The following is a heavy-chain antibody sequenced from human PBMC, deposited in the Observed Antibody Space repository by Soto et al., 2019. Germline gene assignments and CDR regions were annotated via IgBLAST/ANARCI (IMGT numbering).Heavy chain of an antibody. CDR1: GASIRSTNYY. V-gene: IGHV4-39*01. D-gene: IGHD7-27*01. Sequence: PSETLSLTCTVSGASIRSTNYYWGWIRQPPGKGLEWIGNIYLSGTTHYDPSLKSRVTISVDTSKNQFSLQLTSVTAADTAVYYCAGAPNWPCFDFWGLGTLVTVSS. J-gene: IGHJ4*02. CDR3: AGAPNWPCFDF. CDR2: IYLSGTT.